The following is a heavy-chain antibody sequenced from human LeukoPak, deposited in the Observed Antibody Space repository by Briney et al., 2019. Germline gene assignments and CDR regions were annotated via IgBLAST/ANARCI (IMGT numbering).Heavy chain of an antibody. Sequence: GGSLRLSCAGYGFTFGGYGMHRFRQTPGKGLEWVAVIAYDGSRAFYADSVKGRFTISRDNSKNTMSVQMDDLRAEDTAVYYCTRYNNDHFDYWGQGTLVTVSS. CDR2: IAYDGSRA. V-gene: IGHV3-33*01. CDR3: TRYNNDHFDY. J-gene: IGHJ4*02. CDR1: GFTFGGYG. D-gene: IGHD1-14*01.